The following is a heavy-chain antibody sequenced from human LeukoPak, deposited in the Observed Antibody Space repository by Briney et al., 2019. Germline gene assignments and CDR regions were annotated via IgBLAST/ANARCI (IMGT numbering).Heavy chain of an antibody. CDR1: GGSISSGDYY. Sequence: SETLSLTCTVSGGSISSGDYYWSWIRQPPGKGLEWIGYIYYSGSTHYNPSLKSRVTISVDTSKNQFSLKLSSVTAADTAVYYCARDHDQRNYYYGMDIWGQGTTVTVSS. J-gene: IGHJ6*02. CDR2: IYYSGST. CDR3: ARDHDQRNYYYGMDI. V-gene: IGHV4-30-4*01. D-gene: IGHD3-16*01.